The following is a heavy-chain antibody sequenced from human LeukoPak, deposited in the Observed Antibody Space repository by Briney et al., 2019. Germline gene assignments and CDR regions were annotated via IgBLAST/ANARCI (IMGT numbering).Heavy chain of an antibody. Sequence: SETLSLTCSVSGGSPINYYWSWIRQPPEKGLEWIGYIHHSESSNYNPSLNSRVTISLDTSKNHFSLKLNSVTAADTAMYYCARHPSRNVVASVNAFDIWGQGTMVTVSS. CDR1: GGSPINYY. V-gene: IGHV4-59*08. CDR2: IHHSESS. D-gene: IGHD2-21*01. J-gene: IGHJ3*02. CDR3: ARHPSRNVVASVNAFDI.